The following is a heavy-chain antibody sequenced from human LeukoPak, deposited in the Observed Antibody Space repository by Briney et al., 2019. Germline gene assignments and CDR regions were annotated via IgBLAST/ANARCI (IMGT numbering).Heavy chain of an antibody. CDR1: GGTFSSYA. CDR2: IIPIFGTA. V-gene: IGHV1-69*13. Sequence: ASVKVSCKASGGTFSSYAISWVRQAPGQGLEWMGGIIPIFGTANYAQKFQGRVTITADESTSTAYMELSSLRSEDTAVYYCARGYCSGGSCYGSRYYYYYMDVWGKGTTVTISS. D-gene: IGHD2-15*01. J-gene: IGHJ6*03. CDR3: ARGYCSGGSCYGSRYYYYYMDV.